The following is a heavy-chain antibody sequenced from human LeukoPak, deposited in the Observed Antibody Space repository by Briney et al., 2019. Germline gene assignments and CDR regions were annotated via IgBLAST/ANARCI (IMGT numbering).Heavy chain of an antibody. CDR2: IYHSGST. D-gene: IGHD2-2*01. J-gene: IGHJ4*02. Sequence: SENLSLTCTVSGYSISSGYYWGWIRQPPGKGLEWVGSIYHSGSTYYNPSLKSRVTISVDTSKNQFSLKLSSVTAADTAVYYCATRVVPAAMHDFDYWGQGTLVTVSS. CDR1: GYSISSGYY. CDR3: ATRVVPAAMHDFDY. V-gene: IGHV4-38-2*02.